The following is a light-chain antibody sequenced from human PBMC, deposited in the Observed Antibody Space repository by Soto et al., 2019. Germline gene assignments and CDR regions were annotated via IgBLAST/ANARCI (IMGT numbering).Light chain of an antibody. J-gene: IGLJ3*02. CDR2: EGS. V-gene: IGLV2-23*01. Sequence: QSALTQPASVSGSPGQSITISCTGTSSDVGCYNLVSWYQQHPGKAPKLMIYEGSKRPSGVSNRFSGSKSGNTASLTISGLQAEDEADYYCCSYAGSSTWVFGGGTQLTVL. CDR1: SSDVGCYNL. CDR3: CSYAGSSTWV.